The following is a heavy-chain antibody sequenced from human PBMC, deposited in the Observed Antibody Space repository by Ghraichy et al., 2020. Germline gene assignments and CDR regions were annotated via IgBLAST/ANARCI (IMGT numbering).Heavy chain of an antibody. V-gene: IGHV3-48*02. CDR1: GFTFGAYS. Sequence: GGSLRLSCVGSGFTFGAYSMNWVRQSPGKRLEWVSYITSSSSFRSYADSVKGRFTISRDNAQNSLSLQMSSLTEEDTAVYYCARGSTVVRFYYYDGMDVWGQGTTVTVSS. CDR3: ARGSTVVRFYYYDGMDV. J-gene: IGHJ6*02. D-gene: IGHD4-23*01. CDR2: ITSSSSFR.